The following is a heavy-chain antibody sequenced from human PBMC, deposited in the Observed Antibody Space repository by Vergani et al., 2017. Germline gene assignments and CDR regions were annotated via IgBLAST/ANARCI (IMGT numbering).Heavy chain of an antibody. D-gene: IGHD1-14*01. CDR3: ARSIVSRNPPDYFDN. Sequence: QVQLQESGPGLVRPSETLSLTCTVSGGSLSGYYWNWIRQTPGEGLEWIGYVEDSGYFNYNPSLKTRVSMSSDTSNNQSSLMLSSVTVADTAVYYYARSIVSRNPPDYFDNWGQGTLVTVSS. V-gene: IGHV4-59*01. CDR1: GGSLSGYY. J-gene: IGHJ4*02. CDR2: VEDSGYF.